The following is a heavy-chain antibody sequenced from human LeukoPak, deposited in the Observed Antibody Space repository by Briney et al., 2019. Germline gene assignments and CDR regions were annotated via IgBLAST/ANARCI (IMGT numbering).Heavy chain of an antibody. D-gene: IGHD1-26*01. J-gene: IGHJ4*02. V-gene: IGHV3-48*01. Sequence: QPGGSLRLSCAASGFTFSSYSMNWVRQAPGKGLEWVSYISSSSSTIYYADSVKGRFTISRDNAKNSLYLQMNSLRAEDTAVYYCAKMKNSGSYYPFDYWGQGTLVTVSS. CDR2: ISSSSSTI. CDR3: AKMKNSGSYYPFDY. CDR1: GFTFSSYS.